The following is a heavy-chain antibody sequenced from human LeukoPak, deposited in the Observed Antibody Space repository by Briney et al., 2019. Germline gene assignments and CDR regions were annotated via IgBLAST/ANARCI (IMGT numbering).Heavy chain of an antibody. CDR1: GITLSNYG. CDR3: AKRRVVIRVILVGFHKEAYYFDS. D-gene: IGHD3-22*01. Sequence: GGSLRLSCAVCGITLSNYGMSCVRQAPGKGLGGVAGISDRCGRTKYADPVQGRFTISRDNSKNTLYLQMNSLRAEDTAVYFCAKRRVVIRVILVGFHKEAYYFDSWGQGALVTVSS. V-gene: IGHV3-23*01. CDR2: ISDRCGRT. J-gene: IGHJ4*02.